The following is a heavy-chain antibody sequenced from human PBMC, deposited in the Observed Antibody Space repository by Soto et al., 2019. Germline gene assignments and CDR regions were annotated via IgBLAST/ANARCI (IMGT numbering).Heavy chain of an antibody. CDR1: GFTVSSYG. J-gene: IGHJ4*02. CDR2: ISDTGSSH. Sequence: SLRLSCAGSGFTVSSYGMHWFLQAPGKGLECVAVISDTGSSHYYAASVEGRFTISRENSKNTLSLHMDRLRVEDTAVYYCAKDRGGDCPDNSCYFGADYWGQGTPVTVSS. CDR3: AKDRGGDCPDNSCYFGADY. D-gene: IGHD2-2*01. V-gene: IGHV3-30*18.